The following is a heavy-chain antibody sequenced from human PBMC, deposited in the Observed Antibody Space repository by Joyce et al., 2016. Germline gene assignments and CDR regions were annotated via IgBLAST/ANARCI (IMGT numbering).Heavy chain of an antibody. CDR1: GYSFTSHW. CDR3: ARHVTDWFDP. J-gene: IGHJ5*02. Sequence: EVQLVQSGAVVKKPGESLRISCKGSGYSFTSHWISWVRPMPGKGLAWVGRIDPRGSYTDSSPSFEGNFTISVDKTISAAYLQWSSLRASDTAIYYCARHVTDWFDPWGQGTLVTVSS. V-gene: IGHV5-10-1*03. D-gene: IGHD3-10*02. CDR2: IDPRGSYT.